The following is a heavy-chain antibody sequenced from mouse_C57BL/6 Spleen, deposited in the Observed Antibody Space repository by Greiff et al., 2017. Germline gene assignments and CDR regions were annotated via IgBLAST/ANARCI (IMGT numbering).Heavy chain of an antibody. CDR2: IYWDDDK. CDR1: GFSLSTSGMG. CDR3: ARREDYHYFDY. V-gene: IGHV8-12*01. Sequence: QVQLKESGPGILQSSQTLSLTCSFSGFSLSTSGMGVSWIRQPSGKGLEWLAHIYWDDDKRYTPSLKSRLTISKDTSRNPVFRKFTSVDTADTATYYCARREDYHYFDYWGQGTTLTVAS. D-gene: IGHD2-4*01. J-gene: IGHJ2*01.